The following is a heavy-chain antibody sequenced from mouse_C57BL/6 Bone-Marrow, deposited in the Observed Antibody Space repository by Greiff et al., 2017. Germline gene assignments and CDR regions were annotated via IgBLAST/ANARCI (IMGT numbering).Heavy chain of an antibody. CDR3: TRIAY. CDR1: GFNIKDDY. Sequence: VQLKESGAELVRPGASVKLSCTASGFNIKDDYMHWVKQWPEQGLEWIGWIDPENGDTEYASKFQGKATITVDTSSNTAYLQLSSLTSEDTAVYYCTRIAYWGQGTLVTVSA. V-gene: IGHV14-4*01. J-gene: IGHJ3*01. CDR2: IDPENGDT.